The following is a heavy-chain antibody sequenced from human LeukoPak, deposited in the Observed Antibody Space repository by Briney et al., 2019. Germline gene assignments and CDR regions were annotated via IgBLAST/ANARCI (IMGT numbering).Heavy chain of an antibody. V-gene: IGHV3-30*15. CDR3: ARSRVANDSSGYYFRLDY. D-gene: IGHD3-22*01. J-gene: IGHJ4*02. CDR2: ISIERTKC. Sequence: GGSLRHSSAASGFTFSNNAVHWVRQALGKGLEWVAVISIERTKCYYSADVEGRFSITRNNSNYTLFLHMSSLRAEDTAVYYYARSRVANDSSGYYFRLDYWGQGTLVTVSS. CDR1: GFTFSNNA.